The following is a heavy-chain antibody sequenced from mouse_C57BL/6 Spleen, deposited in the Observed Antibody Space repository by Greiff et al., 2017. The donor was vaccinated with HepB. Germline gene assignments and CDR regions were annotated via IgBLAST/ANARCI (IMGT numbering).Heavy chain of an antibody. CDR2: IYPGDGDT. CDR3: ARARDSSGYAMDY. J-gene: IGHJ4*01. D-gene: IGHD3-3*01. Sequence: VKLQESGPELVKPGASVKISCKASGYAFSSSWMNWVKQRPGKGLEWIGRIYPGDGDTNYNGKFKGKATLTAAKSSSTAYMQLSSLTSEDSAVYFCARARDSSGYAMDYWGQGTSVTVSS. V-gene: IGHV1-82*01. CDR1: GYAFSSSW.